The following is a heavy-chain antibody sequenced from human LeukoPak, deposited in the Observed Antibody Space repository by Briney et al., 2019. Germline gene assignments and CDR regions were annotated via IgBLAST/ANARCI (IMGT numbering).Heavy chain of an antibody. CDR3: VRDRELTY. V-gene: IGHV4-59*01. CDR2: IYNSGSST. Sequence: SETLSLTCTVSDGSISIYYWNWIRQPPGKGLEWIGYIYNSGSSTIYNPSLQSRVTISVDMSKNQFSLRLSSVTAEDTAVYFCVRDRELTYWGQGILVTVSS. J-gene: IGHJ4*02. D-gene: IGHD3-10*01. CDR1: DGSISIYY.